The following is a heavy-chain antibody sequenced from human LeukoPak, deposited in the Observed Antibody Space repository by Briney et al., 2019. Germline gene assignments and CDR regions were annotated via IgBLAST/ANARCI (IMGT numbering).Heavy chain of an antibody. CDR2: ISSSSSTI. CDR1: GFTFSSYS. D-gene: IGHD3-10*01. J-gene: IGHJ4*02. Sequence: PGGSLRLSCAASGFTFSSYSMNWVRQAPGKGLEWVSYISSSSSTIYYADSVKGRFTISRDNAKNSLYLQMNSLRAEDTAVYYCARETYYYGSGTCDYWGQGTLVTVSS. V-gene: IGHV3-48*04. CDR3: ARETYYYGSGTCDY.